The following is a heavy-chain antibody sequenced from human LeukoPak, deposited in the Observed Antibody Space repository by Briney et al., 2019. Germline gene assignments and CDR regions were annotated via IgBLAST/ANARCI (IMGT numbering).Heavy chain of an antibody. J-gene: IGHJ3*01. CDR2: IYYSGST. Sequence: SETLSLTCTVSGGSIRSYYWSWIRQPPGKGLEWIGYIYYSGSTNYNPSLKSRVTISVDTSKNQFSLKLSSVTAADTAVYYCAADSGSYILVWGQGTMVTVSS. CDR3: AADSGSYILV. CDR1: GGSIRSYY. V-gene: IGHV4-59*01. D-gene: IGHD1-26*01.